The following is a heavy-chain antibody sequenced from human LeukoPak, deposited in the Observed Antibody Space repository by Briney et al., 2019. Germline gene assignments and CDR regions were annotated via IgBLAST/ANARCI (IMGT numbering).Heavy chain of an antibody. V-gene: IGHV3-66*01. CDR2: IYSGDRT. J-gene: IGHJ4*02. D-gene: IGHD5-18*01. CDR1: GSIVSSDY. Sequence: PGGSPRLSCAASGSIVSSDYMSWVRQSPGKGLEWVSVIYSGDRTYYADSVKGRFTISSDSSKNTMYLQVNSLRAEDTAVYYCARDGGYSYGYGFDYWGQGTLVTVSS. CDR3: ARDGGYSYGYGFDY.